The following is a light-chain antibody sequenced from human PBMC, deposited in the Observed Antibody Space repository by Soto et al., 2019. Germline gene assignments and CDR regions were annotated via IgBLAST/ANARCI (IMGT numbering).Light chain of an antibody. CDR1: SSDVGGYHY. CDR3: CSYSRSTTPL. CDR2: EVS. V-gene: IGLV2-14*01. J-gene: IGLJ2*01. Sequence: QSALTQPASVSGSPGQSITISCTGSSSDVGGYHYVSWYQQYPGEAPKRVISEVSNRPSGVSNRFSGSKSGNTASLTISGLQAEDEADYYCCSYSRSTTPLVGGGTKLTVL.